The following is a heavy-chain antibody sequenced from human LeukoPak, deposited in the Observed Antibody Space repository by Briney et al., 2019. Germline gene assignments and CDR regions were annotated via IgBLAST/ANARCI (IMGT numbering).Heavy chain of an antibody. V-gene: IGHV3-23*01. D-gene: IGHD5-12*01. J-gene: IGHJ3*02. CDR1: GFTFSSYA. CDR2: ISGSGGST. CDR3: EKVIVAGYAFDI. Sequence: GGSLRLSCAASGFTFSSYAMSWVPQAPGKGLEWVSAISGSGGSTYYADSVKGRFTISRDNSKNTLYLQMNSLRAEDTAVYYSEKVIVAGYAFDIWGQGTMVTVSS.